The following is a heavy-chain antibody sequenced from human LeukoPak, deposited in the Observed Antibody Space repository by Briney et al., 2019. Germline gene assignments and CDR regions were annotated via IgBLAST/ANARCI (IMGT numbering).Heavy chain of an antibody. CDR2: INPNSGGT. Sequence: ASVEVSCKASGYTFIGYYMHWVRQAPGEGLEWMGWINPNSGGTKYAQKFQGRVTMTRDTSISTAYMELNRLRSDDTAVYYCARDLTRDNWFDPWGQGTLVTVSS. CDR1: GYTFIGYY. CDR3: ARDLTRDNWFDP. J-gene: IGHJ5*02. V-gene: IGHV1-2*02.